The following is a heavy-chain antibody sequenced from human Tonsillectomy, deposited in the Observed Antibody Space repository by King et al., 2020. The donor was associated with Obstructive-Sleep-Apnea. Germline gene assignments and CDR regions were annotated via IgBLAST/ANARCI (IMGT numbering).Heavy chain of an antibody. J-gene: IGHJ4*02. CDR1: GGSISNYY. Sequence: VQLQESGPGLVKPSETLSLTCTVSGGSISNYYWSWIRQPPGKGLEWIGYMYYRGKTHFNPSLKSRVTISADTSTIQFSLRLSSVTAADTTVYYCARHRGVEDYGGYGDYFDYWGQGTLVTVSS. V-gene: IGHV4-59*08. CDR3: ARHRGVEDYGGYGDYFDY. CDR2: MYYRGKT. D-gene: IGHD5-12*01.